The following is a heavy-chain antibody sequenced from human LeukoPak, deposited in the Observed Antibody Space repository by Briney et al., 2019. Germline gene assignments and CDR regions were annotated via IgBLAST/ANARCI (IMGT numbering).Heavy chain of an antibody. Sequence: PGGSLRLSCAASGFTFSSYAMHWVRQAPGKGLEWVAVISYDGSNKYYADSVKGRFTISRDNSKNTLYLQMNSLRAEDTAVYYCARDSVLTRFGELCWYFDYWGQGTLVTVSS. CDR2: ISYDGSNK. J-gene: IGHJ4*02. CDR1: GFTFSSYA. CDR3: ARDSVLTRFGELCWYFDY. D-gene: IGHD3-10*01. V-gene: IGHV3-30-3*01.